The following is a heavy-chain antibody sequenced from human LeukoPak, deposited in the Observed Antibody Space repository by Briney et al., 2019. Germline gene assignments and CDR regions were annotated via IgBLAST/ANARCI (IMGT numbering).Heavy chain of an antibody. CDR2: IYYSGST. CDR3: ASANYYYYYYMDV. V-gene: IGHV4-59*01. Sequence: SETLSLTCTVSGGSISSYYWSWIRQPPGKGLEWIGYIYYSGSTNYNPSLKSRVTISVDTSKNQFSLKLSSVTAADMAVYYCASANYYYYYYMDVWGKGTTVTVSS. CDR1: GGSISSYY. J-gene: IGHJ6*03.